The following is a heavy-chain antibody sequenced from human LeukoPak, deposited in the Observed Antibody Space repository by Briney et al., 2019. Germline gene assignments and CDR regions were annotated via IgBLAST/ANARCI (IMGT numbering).Heavy chain of an antibody. CDR1: GGSISSSSYS. CDR3: ARDPPAGTSPY. CDR2: IYYSGST. J-gene: IGHJ4*02. V-gene: IGHV4-39*02. D-gene: IGHD1-7*01. Sequence: SETLSLTCTVSGGSISSSSYSWGWIRQPPGKGLEWIGSIYYSGSTYYNPSLKSRVTISVDTSKNQFSLKLSSVTAADTAVYYCARDPPAGTSPYWGQGTLVTVSS.